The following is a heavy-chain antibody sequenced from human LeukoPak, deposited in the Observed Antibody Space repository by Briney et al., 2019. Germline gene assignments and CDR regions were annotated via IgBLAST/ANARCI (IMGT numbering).Heavy chain of an antibody. CDR1: GGSFSGYY. D-gene: IGHD6-13*01. CDR3: ATVAAAGREGDY. J-gene: IGHJ4*02. CDR2: INHSGST. V-gene: IGHV4-34*01. Sequence: SETLSLTCAVYGGSFSGYYWSWIRQPPGKGLEWIGEINHSGSTNYNPSLKSRVTISVDTSKNQFSLKLSSVTAADTAVYYCATVAAAGREGDYWGQGTLVTVSS.